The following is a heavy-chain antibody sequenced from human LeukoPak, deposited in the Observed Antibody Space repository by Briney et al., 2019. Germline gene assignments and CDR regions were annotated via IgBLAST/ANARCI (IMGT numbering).Heavy chain of an antibody. CDR1: GFTFSSYW. Sequence: GGSLRLSCAASGFTFSSYWMSWARQAPGKGLEWVANIKQDGSEKYYVDSVKGRFTISRDNAKNSLYLQMNSLRAEDTAVYYCARFCSSSSFDPWGQGTLVTVSS. J-gene: IGHJ5*02. D-gene: IGHD6-6*01. CDR3: ARFCSSSSFDP. CDR2: IKQDGSEK. V-gene: IGHV3-7*01.